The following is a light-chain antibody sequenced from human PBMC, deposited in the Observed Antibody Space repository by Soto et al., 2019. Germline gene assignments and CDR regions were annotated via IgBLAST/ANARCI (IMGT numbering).Light chain of an antibody. CDR3: QHYGDSLT. Sequence: EIVLTQSPGTLSLSPGERGILFCRTSQRVSGSSLAWYQQKLGQAPRLLMYDTSRRATGIPDRFSGSGSGTDFTLTISIVEPEDFAVYYYQHYGDSLTFGGGTKVDIK. CDR1: QRVSGSS. V-gene: IGKV3-20*01. J-gene: IGKJ4*01. CDR2: DTS.